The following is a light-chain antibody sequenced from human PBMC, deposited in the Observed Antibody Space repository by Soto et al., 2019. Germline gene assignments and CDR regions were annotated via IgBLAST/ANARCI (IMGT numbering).Light chain of an antibody. V-gene: IGKV3-15*01. CDR1: QGIGNT. CDR2: GAS. J-gene: IGKJ4*01. CDR3: QQYNNWPPGLT. Sequence: EIVITQSPATLSVSPGEGATLSCRASQGIGNTLAWYQQKPGQAPRLLIHGASTRAPGFPARFSGSGSGTDFTLTISSLQSEDFAVYYCQQYNNWPPGLTFGGGTKVDIK.